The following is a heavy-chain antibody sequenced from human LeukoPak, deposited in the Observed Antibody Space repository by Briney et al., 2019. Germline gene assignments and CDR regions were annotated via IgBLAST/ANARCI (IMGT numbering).Heavy chain of an antibody. Sequence: GGSLRLSCAASGFTFSSYWMHWVRQVPGKGLVWVARINPGGSSITYADSVKGRFTISRDNAKNTLYPQMDSLRAEDTGVYYCARSNQADDYWGQGTLVTVSS. D-gene: IGHD1-14*01. J-gene: IGHJ4*02. CDR3: ARSNQADDY. V-gene: IGHV3-74*01. CDR2: INPGGSSI. CDR1: GFTFSSYW.